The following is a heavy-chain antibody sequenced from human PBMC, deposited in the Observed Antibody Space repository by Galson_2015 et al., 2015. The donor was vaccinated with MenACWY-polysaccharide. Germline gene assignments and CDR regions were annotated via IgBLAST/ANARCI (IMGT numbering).Heavy chain of an antibody. CDR3: ARAWSSGYYSDY. CDR2: INHAGRT. J-gene: IGHJ4*02. CDR1: GGSFTNYF. D-gene: IGHD3-22*01. V-gene: IGHV4-34*01. Sequence: ETLSLTCAVYGGSFTNYFWTWIRQSPEKGLEWIAEINHAGRTTYNPTLRSRVTVSVDPSKNQFSINLTSVTAADTAVYYCARAWSSGYYSDYWGQGIPV.